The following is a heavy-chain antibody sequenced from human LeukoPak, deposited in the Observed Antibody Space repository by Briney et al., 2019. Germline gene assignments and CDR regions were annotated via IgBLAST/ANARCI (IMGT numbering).Heavy chain of an antibody. D-gene: IGHD3-3*01. CDR3: AKSRNYDFWSGNTPPYDY. Sequence: GSLRLSCAASEFTFSDYYMSWIRQAPGKGLEWVSAISGSGGSTYYADSVKGRFTISRDNSKNTLYLQMNSLRAEDTAVYYCAKSRNYDFWSGNTPPYDYWGQGTLVTVSS. CDR1: EFTFSDYY. V-gene: IGHV3-23*01. CDR2: ISGSGGST. J-gene: IGHJ4*02.